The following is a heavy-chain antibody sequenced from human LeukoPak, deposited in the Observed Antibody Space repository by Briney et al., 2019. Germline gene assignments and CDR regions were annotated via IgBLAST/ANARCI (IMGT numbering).Heavy chain of an antibody. CDR2: IYSGGST. CDR1: GFTVSSNY. V-gene: IGHV3-66*02. J-gene: IGHJ4*02. Sequence: GGSLRLSCAAPGFTVSSNYRSWVRQAPGKGLGRDSVIYSGGSTYYADSVKGQFTISRDNSKNTLYLQMNSLKAEDTAVYYCARYIAAAGRYFDYWGEGTLVTVSS. D-gene: IGHD6-13*01. CDR3: ARYIAAAGRYFDY.